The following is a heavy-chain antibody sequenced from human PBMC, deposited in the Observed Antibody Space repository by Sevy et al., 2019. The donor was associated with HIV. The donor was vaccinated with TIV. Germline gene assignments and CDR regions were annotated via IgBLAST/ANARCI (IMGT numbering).Heavy chain of an antibody. D-gene: IGHD2-2*01. Sequence: GGSLRLSCAASGFTFSSWEMNWVRQAPGKGLEWVSYISSSGRTIYYADSVKGRFTISRDNAKNSLYLQMNSLTAEDTAVYYCARDHVVVEPLANYGMDVWGQGTTVTVSS. J-gene: IGHJ6*02. V-gene: IGHV3-48*03. CDR3: ARDHVVVEPLANYGMDV. CDR2: ISSSGRTI. CDR1: GFTFSSWE.